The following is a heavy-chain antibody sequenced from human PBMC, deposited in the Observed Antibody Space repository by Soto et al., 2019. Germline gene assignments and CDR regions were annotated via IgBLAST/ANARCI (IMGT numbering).Heavy chain of an antibody. Sequence: PSWTLSLTCAVSGDSITRGYYWGWIRQPPGKGLEWIGSIYHSGSTYYNPSLKSRVTISVDTSKNQFSLRLTSVTAADTAVYFCARAHTPYYCSSLSCSYLDYWGQGTLVTVSS. J-gene: IGHJ4*02. CDR1: GDSITRGYY. V-gene: IGHV4-38-2*01. CDR3: ARAHTPYYCSSLSCSYLDY. D-gene: IGHD2-2*01. CDR2: IYHSGST.